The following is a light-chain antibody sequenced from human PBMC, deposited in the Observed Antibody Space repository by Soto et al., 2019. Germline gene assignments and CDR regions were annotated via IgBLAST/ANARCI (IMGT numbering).Light chain of an antibody. V-gene: IGKV3-15*01. Sequence: IGRTQSPATLSVSPGERATLSCRASQSVSSNLAWYQQTPGQAPRLRIYGASTRATGIPARFSGSGSGTDFTLTISSLQSEDFAVYYCQQYNNWPPITFGGGTKVDIK. J-gene: IGKJ4*01. CDR2: GAS. CDR1: QSVSSN. CDR3: QQYNNWPPIT.